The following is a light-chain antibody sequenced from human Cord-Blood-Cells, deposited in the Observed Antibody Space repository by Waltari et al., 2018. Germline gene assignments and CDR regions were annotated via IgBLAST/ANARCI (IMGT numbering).Light chain of an antibody. CDR2: LGS. Sequence: DLLITQSLLSLSVTPADPAPISCRYSQSPLHSNGYNFLAWYLQKPGQYPQLLIYLGSNRASGFPDRFSGSGSGTDFTLKISRVEAECVGVYYCRQALQTPWTFGQGTKVEIK. CDR3: RQALQTPWT. CDR1: QSPLHSNGYNF. J-gene: IGKJ1*01. V-gene: IGKV2-28*01.